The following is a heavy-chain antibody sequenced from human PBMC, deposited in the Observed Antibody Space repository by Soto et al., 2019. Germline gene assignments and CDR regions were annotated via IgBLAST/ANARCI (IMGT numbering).Heavy chain of an antibody. CDR3: ARDLDIAAAVNWGYYYDRLAV. CDR1: GFTFSRYS. V-gene: IGHV3-48*02. J-gene: IGHJ6*02. D-gene: IGHD6-13*01. CDR2: ISSRSSTI. Sequence: PGGSLRLPWAASGFTFSRYSMNLVRHAPGKGLEWVSYISSRSSTIYYADSVKGRFTISRDNAKNSLYLQMNSLRDEDTAVYYCARDLDIAAAVNWGYYYDRLAVWGQGSTVTVSS.